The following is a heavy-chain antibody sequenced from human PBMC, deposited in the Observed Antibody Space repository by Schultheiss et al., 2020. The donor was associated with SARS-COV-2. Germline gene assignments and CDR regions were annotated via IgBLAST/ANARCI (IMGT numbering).Heavy chain of an antibody. Sequence: SETLSLTCAVYGGSFSGYYWSWIRQPPGKGLEWIGEINHSGSTNYNPSLKSRVTISVDTSKNQFSLKLSSVTAADTAVYYCAKGYTGLDPWGQGTQVTVSS. D-gene: IGHD3-10*01. J-gene: IGHJ5*02. CDR3: AKGYTGLDP. CDR1: GGSFSGYY. CDR2: INHSGST. V-gene: IGHV4-34*01.